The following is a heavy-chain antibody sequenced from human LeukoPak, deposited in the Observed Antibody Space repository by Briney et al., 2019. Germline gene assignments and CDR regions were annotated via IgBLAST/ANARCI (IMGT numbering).Heavy chain of an antibody. CDR3: ARDRPAYSSGWYGFDY. CDR1: GFTFSDYY. V-gene: IGHV3-11*01. D-gene: IGHD6-19*01. CDR2: ISSSGSTI. J-gene: IGHJ4*02. Sequence: IPGGSLRLSCAASGFTFSDYYMSWIRQAPGKGLEWVSYISSSGSTIYYADSVKGRFTISRDNAKNSLYLQMNSLRAVDTAVYYCARDRPAYSSGWYGFDYWGQGTLVTVSS.